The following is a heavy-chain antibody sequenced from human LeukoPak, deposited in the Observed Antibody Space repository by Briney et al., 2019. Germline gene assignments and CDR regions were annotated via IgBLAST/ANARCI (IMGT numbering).Heavy chain of an antibody. J-gene: IGHJ4*02. Sequence: HPGGSLRLSCAASGFTFDDYAMYWVRQAPGKGLEWVSGISWNSVSIGYADSVKGRFTISRDNSKNTLYLQMNSLRAEDTAVYYCAYSSGSDYWGQGTLVTVSS. CDR2: ISWNSVSI. V-gene: IGHV3-9*01. CDR3: AYSSGSDY. D-gene: IGHD3-22*01. CDR1: GFTFDDYA.